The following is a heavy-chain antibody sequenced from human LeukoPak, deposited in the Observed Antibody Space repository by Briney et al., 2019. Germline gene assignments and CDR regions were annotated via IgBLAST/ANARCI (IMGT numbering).Heavy chain of an antibody. Sequence: PGGSLRLSCAASGFTVSSNYMSWVRQAPGKGLEWVSVIYSCGSTYYADSVKGRFTISRDNSKNTLYLQMNSLRAEDTAVYYCAKDDRAWSAAAGVFDYWGQGTLVTVSS. J-gene: IGHJ4*02. CDR3: AKDDRAWSAAAGVFDY. V-gene: IGHV3-66*01. D-gene: IGHD6-13*01. CDR2: IYSCGST. CDR1: GFTVSSNY.